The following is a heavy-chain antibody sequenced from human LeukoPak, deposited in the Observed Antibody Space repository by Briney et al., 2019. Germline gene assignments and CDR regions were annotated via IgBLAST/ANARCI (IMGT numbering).Heavy chain of an antibody. CDR3: ARGAAVALEL. Sequence: GGSLRLSCGASGFTLIDYNMHWVRQAPGKGLEYVAFIQFDGTTEYYTDSVKGRFTMSRDKSKNTLYLQMNSLRGGDTAVYYCARGAAVALELWGQGTPVTVSS. V-gene: IGHV3-30*02. D-gene: IGHD6-19*01. CDR1: GFTLIDYN. CDR2: IQFDGTTE. J-gene: IGHJ4*02.